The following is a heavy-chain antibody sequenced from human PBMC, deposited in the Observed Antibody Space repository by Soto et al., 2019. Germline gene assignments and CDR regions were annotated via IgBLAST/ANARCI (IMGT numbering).Heavy chain of an antibody. V-gene: IGHV3-30*18. CDR2: ISYDGSNK. CDR3: AKAGLLWFGESSSS. Sequence: GGSLRLSCAASGFTFSSYGMHWVRQAPGKGLEWVAVISYDGSNKYYADSVKGRFTISRDNSKNTLYLQMNSLRAEDTAVYYCAKAGLLWFGESSSSWGQGTLVTVSS. D-gene: IGHD3-10*01. CDR1: GFTFSSYG. J-gene: IGHJ5*02.